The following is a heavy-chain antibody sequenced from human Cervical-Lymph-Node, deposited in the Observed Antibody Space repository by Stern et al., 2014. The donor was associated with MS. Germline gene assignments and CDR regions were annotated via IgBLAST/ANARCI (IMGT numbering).Heavy chain of an antibody. D-gene: IGHD1-26*01. CDR3: ARAYSGSYYEPFDY. Sequence: VQLVGSGGGVVQPGRSLRLSCAASGFTFSSYGMHWVRQAPGKVLEWVAVVWYDGSNKYYADSVKGRFEISRDNSKNTLYLQMNSLRAEDTAVYYCARAYSGSYYEPFDYWGQGALVTVSS. CDR2: VWYDGSNK. J-gene: IGHJ4*02. V-gene: IGHV3-33*01. CDR1: GFTFSSYG.